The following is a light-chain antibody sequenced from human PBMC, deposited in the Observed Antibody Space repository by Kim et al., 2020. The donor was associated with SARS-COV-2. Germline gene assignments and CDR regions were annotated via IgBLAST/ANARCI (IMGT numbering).Light chain of an antibody. J-gene: IGLJ3*02. CDR3: AAWDDSLSGGV. CDR2: RNN. Sequence: GQRVTISCSGSSSNIGSNYVYWYQQLPGTAPKLLSYRNNQRPSGVPDRFSGSKSGTSASLAISGLRSEDEADYYCAAWDDSLSGGVFGGGTQLTVL. CDR1: SSNIGSNY. V-gene: IGLV1-47*01.